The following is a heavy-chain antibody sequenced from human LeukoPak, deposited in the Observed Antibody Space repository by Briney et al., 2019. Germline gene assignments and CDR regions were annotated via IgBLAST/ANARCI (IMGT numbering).Heavy chain of an antibody. V-gene: IGHV3-7*04. CDR1: GFTFSGYW. CDR2: IKQDGSEK. J-gene: IGHJ4*02. CDR3: ARGAAAGTPFDY. D-gene: IGHD6-13*01. Sequence: GGSLRLSCAASGFTFSGYWMSWVRQAPGKGLEWVANIKQDGSEKYYVDSVKGRFTISRDNAKNSLYLQMNSLRAEDTAGYYCARGAAAGTPFDYWGQGTLVTVSS.